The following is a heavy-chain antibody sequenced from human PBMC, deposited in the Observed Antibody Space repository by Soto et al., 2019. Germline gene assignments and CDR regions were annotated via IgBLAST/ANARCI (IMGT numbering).Heavy chain of an antibody. V-gene: IGHV1-24*01. J-gene: IGHJ6*02. D-gene: IGHD3-22*01. Sequence: ASVKVSCKVSGYTLTELSMHWVRQAPGKGLEWMGGFDPEDGETIYAQKFQGRVTMTEDTSTDTAYMELSSLRSEDTAVYYCATDLYAVARDSSGYYKDVWGQGTTVTVSS. CDR1: GYTLTELS. CDR2: FDPEDGET. CDR3: ATDLYAVARDSSGYYKDV.